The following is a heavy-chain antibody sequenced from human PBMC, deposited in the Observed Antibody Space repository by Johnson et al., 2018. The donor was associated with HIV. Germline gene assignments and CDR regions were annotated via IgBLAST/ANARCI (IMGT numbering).Heavy chain of an antibody. D-gene: IGHD2-8*01. CDR1: GFTFSSYW. CDR2: ISYDGSNK. J-gene: IGHJ3*02. Sequence: VQLVESGGGLVQPGGSLRLSCAASGFTFSSYWMSWVRQAPGKGLEWVAVISYDGSNKYYADSVKGRFTISRDNSKNTLYRQMNSLRAEDTAVYYCARGGVVHDGFDIRGLGTMVTVSS. CDR3: ARGGVVHDGFDI. V-gene: IGHV3-30-3*01.